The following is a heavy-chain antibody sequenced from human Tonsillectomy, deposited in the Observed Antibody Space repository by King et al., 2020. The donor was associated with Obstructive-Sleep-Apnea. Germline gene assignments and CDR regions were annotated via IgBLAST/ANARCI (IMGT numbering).Heavy chain of an antibody. J-gene: IGHJ4*02. CDR3: ARDHGYSYGYIDYYFDY. V-gene: IGHV3-30-3*01. Sequence: VQLVESGGGVVQPGRSLRLSCAASGFTFSNYAMHWVRQAPGKGLAGVAIISYDGSNKYNADSVKGRFTISRDDSKNTLYLQMNSLRAEDTAVYYCARDHGYSYGYIDYYFDYWGQGPLVTVSS. D-gene: IGHD5-18*01. CDR1: GFTFSNYA. CDR2: ISYDGSNK.